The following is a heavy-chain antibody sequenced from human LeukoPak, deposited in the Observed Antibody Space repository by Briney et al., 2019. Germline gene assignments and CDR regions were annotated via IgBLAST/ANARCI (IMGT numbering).Heavy chain of an antibody. D-gene: IGHD3-10*01. CDR1: GSTFSSYA. Sequence: PGGSLRLSCAASGSTFSSYAMHWVRQAPGKGLEWVAVISYDGSNKYYTDSVKGRFTISRDNSKNTLYLQMNSLRAEDTAVYYCARDSGPAHLWFGESSLDYWGQGTLVTVSS. CDR2: ISYDGSNK. J-gene: IGHJ4*02. CDR3: ARDSGPAHLWFGESSLDY. V-gene: IGHV3-30-3*01.